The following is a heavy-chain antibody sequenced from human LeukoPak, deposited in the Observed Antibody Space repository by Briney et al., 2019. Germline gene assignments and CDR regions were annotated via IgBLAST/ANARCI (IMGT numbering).Heavy chain of an antibody. V-gene: IGHV3-11*01. CDR1: GFTFSDYY. D-gene: IGHD6-13*01. J-gene: IGHJ4*02. Sequence: GGSLRLSCAASGFTFSDYYMSWIRQAPGKGLEWVSYISSSGSTIYYADSVKGRFTISRDNAKNSLYLQMNSLRAEDTAIYYCARESRHSSSWYTPDYWGQGTLVTVSS. CDR3: ARESRHSSSWYTPDY. CDR2: ISSSGSTI.